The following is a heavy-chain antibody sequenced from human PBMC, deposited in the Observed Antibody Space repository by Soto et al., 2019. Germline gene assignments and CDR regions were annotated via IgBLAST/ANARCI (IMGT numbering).Heavy chain of an antibody. CDR1: GFTFSTFA. D-gene: IGHD2-8*01. V-gene: IGHV3-33*01. CDR2: IWPDGNDK. J-gene: IGHJ5*02. Sequence: QVQLVESGGGVVQPGRSLRLSCTASGFTFSTFALHWVRHGPGKGLEWVAIIWPDGNDKYYADSVKGRFTISSDKSKNTLSLQMNSLRAEDTAVYYCVRGSSCANGVRYNLGWFVTWGQGTLVTVSS. CDR3: VRGSSCANGVRYNLGWFVT.